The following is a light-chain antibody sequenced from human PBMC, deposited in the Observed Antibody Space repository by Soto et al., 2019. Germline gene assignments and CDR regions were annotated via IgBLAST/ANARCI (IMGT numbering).Light chain of an antibody. CDR2: GAS. CDR3: QQYGSSPLK. Sequence: EVLLTQSSATLSLSPGDRCTLSCRSSQSVTSGYLACYQQIPGHAPRLLMYGASRRATGIPDRFRGSRSGTDFTLTIIRLEPEDFAVYYCQQYGSSPLKFAGGTKVDIK. V-gene: IGKV3-20*01. CDR1: QSVTSGY. J-gene: IGKJ4*01.